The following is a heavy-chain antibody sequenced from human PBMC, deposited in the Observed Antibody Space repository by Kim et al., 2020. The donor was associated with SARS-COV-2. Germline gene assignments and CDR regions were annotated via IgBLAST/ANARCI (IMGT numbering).Heavy chain of an antibody. Sequence: GGSRRLSCAASGFTFSSYGMHWVRQAPGKGLEWVAVISYDGSNKYYADSLKGRFTISRDNSKNTLYLQMNSLRAEDTAVYYCAKPPLREAAFDIWGQGTMVTVSS. CDR2: ISYDGSNK. J-gene: IGHJ3*02. CDR3: AKPPLREAAFDI. V-gene: IGHV3-30*18. CDR1: GFTFSSYG.